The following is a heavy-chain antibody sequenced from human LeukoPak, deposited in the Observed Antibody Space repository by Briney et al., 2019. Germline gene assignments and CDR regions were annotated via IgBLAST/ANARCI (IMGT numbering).Heavy chain of an antibody. D-gene: IGHD1-14*01. J-gene: IGHJ5*02. CDR3: AKKYNTGLDP. CDR2: ISSRGVRT. V-gene: IGHV3-23*01. CDR1: GFTFINYA. Sequence: GGSLRLSCAASGFTFINYAMSWVRQAPGKGLGWVSGISSRGVRTYYADSVKGRFTISRDNSENTLFLQMNNLRAEDTAVYYCAKKYNTGLDPWGQGTLVTVSS.